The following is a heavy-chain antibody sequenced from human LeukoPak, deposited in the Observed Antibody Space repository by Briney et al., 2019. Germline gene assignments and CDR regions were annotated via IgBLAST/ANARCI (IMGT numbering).Heavy chain of an antibody. CDR1: GGSISSYY. D-gene: IGHD3-10*01. CDR3: ARHDGYGSGSSLKNWFDP. Sequence: PSETLSLTCTVSGGSISSYYWSWIRQPPGKGLEWIGYIYYSGSTNYNPSLKSRVTISVDTPKNQFSLKLSSVTAADSAVYYCARHDGYGSGSSLKNWFDPWGQGTLVTVSS. CDR2: IYYSGST. V-gene: IGHV4-59*08. J-gene: IGHJ5*02.